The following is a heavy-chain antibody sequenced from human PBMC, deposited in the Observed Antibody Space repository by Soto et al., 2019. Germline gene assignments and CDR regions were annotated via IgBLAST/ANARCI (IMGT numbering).Heavy chain of an antibody. Sequence: GGCLRLSCAASGFDFSSYGMHWVSQTPGKGLEWVAVLGFDGGGRYYADSVKGLFTISRDNSKKMLYLQMDSLRAEDTAFYYCEREPVGPDFAMDGRGKGTTVTVSS. CDR3: EREPVGPDFAMDG. J-gene: IGHJ6*04. CDR1: GFDFSSYG. CDR2: LGFDGGGR. D-gene: IGHD1-26*01. V-gene: IGHV3-33*01.